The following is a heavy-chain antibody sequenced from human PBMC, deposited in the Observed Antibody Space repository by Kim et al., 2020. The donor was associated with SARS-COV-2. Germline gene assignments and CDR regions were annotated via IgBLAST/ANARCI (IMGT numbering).Heavy chain of an antibody. CDR3: AKDPYAGYCSGGSCYRDDYYGMDV. Sequence: GGSLRLSCAASGFTFSSYGMHWVRQAPGKGLEWVAVISYDGSNKYYADSVKGRFTISRDNSKNTLYLQMNSLRAEDTAVYYCAKDPYAGYCSGGSCYRDDYYGMDVWGQGTTVTVSS. V-gene: IGHV3-30*18. CDR1: GFTFSSYG. D-gene: IGHD2-15*01. J-gene: IGHJ6*02. CDR2: ISYDGSNK.